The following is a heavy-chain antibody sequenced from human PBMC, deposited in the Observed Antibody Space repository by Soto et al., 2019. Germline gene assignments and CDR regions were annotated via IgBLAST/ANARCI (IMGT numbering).Heavy chain of an antibody. J-gene: IGHJ4*02. Sequence: PSVKVSCKASGYTFTSYAMHWVRQAPGQRLEWMGWINAGNGNTKYSQKFQGRVTITRDTSASTAYMELSRLRSEDTAVYYCARDGSHYYDSSGYYPFDYWGQGTLVTVSS. V-gene: IGHV1-3*01. CDR3: ARDGSHYYDSSGYYPFDY. D-gene: IGHD3-22*01. CDR2: INAGNGNT. CDR1: GYTFTSYA.